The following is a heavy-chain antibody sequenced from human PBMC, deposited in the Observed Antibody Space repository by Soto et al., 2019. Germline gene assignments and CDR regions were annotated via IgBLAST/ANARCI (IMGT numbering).Heavy chain of an antibody. CDR1: GGSISSSSYY. J-gene: IGHJ6*02. CDR2: IYYSGST. D-gene: IGHD3-10*01. Sequence: SETLSLTCTVSGGSISSSSYYWGWIRQPPGKGLEWIGSIYYSGSTYYNPSLKSRVAISVDTSKNQFSLKLSSVTAADTAVYYCARHHKGPVIRDGSGSYYRTYYYYYGMDVWGQGTTVTVSS. V-gene: IGHV4-39*01. CDR3: ARHHKGPVIRDGSGSYYRTYYYYYGMDV.